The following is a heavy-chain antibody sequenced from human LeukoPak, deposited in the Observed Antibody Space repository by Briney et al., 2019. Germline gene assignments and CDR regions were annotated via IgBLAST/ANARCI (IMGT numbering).Heavy chain of an antibody. D-gene: IGHD3-22*01. V-gene: IGHV4-39*01. J-gene: IGHJ4*02. CDR1: GGSISTSNFY. CDR3: AVLDSTGYYSFDN. CDR2: VYYTGDT. Sequence: PSETLSLTCTVSGGSISTSNFYWGCIRQPPGKGLEWIGSVYYTGDTYYDPSLKSRVTISVDTSKNQFSLNLSSVTAADTAVYYCAVLDSTGYYSFDNWGQGTLVTVSS.